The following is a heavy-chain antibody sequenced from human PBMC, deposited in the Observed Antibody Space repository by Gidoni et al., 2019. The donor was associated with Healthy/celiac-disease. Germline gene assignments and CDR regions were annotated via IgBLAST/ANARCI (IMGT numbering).Heavy chain of an antibody. Sequence: EVQLLESGGGLVQPVGSLRLSCAASGFTFSSSAMSWVRQAPGKGLEWVPAISGSGGSTYYADSVKGRFTISRDNSKNTLYLQMNSLRAEDTAVYYCAKGGNSPQDYWGQGTLVTVSS. CDR1: GFTFSSSA. V-gene: IGHV3-23*01. CDR3: AKGGNSPQDY. CDR2: ISGSGGST. D-gene: IGHD4-4*01. J-gene: IGHJ4*02.